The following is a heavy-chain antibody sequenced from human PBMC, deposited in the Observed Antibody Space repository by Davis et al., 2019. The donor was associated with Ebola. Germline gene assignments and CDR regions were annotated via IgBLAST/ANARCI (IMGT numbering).Heavy chain of an antibody. J-gene: IGHJ5*02. V-gene: IGHV4-59*01. CDR1: GGSISSYY. CDR3: ARVNYYGSGSYWGDNWFDP. CDR2: IYYSGST. Sequence: SETLSLTCTVSGGSISSYYWSWIRQPPGKGLEWIGYIYYSGSTNYNPSLKSRVTISVDTSKNQFSLKLSSVTAADTAVYYCARVNYYGSGSYWGDNWFDPWGQGTLVTVSS. D-gene: IGHD3-10*01.